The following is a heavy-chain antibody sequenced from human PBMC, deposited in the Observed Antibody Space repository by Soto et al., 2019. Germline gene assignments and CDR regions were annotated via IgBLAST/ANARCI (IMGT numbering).Heavy chain of an antibody. J-gene: IGHJ6*03. CDR2: INSDGSST. CDR1: GFTFSSYW. V-gene: IGHV3-74*01. CDR3: AAFWGDGSGWYYCYYYSMDV. D-gene: IGHD6-19*01. Sequence: GGSLRLSCAASGFTFSSYWMHWVRQAPGKGLVWVSRINSDGSSTSYADSVKGRFTISRDNAKNTLYLQMNSLRAEDTAVYYCAAFWGDGSGWYYCYYYSMDVWGKGTTVTVSS.